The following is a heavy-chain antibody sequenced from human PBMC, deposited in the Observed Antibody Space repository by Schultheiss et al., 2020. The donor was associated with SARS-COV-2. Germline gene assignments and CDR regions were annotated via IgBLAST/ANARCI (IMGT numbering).Heavy chain of an antibody. CDR1: GGSISSYY. J-gene: IGHJ2*01. V-gene: IGHV4-39*01. CDR2: IYYSGST. Sequence: SETLSLTCTVSGGSISSYYWGWIRQPPGKGLEWIGSIYYSGSTYYNPSLKSRVTISVDTSKNQFSLKLSSVTAADTAVYYCARLGWGIAARRYFDLWGRGTLVTVSS. CDR3: ARLGWGIAARRYFDL. D-gene: IGHD6-6*01.